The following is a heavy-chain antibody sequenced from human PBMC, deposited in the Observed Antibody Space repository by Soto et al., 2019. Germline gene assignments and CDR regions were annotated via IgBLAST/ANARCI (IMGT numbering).Heavy chain of an antibody. CDR3: ARDFGFLEWLWFDP. Sequence: GASVKVSCKASGYTFTSYGISWVRQAPGQGLEWMGWISAYNGNTNYAQKLQGRVTMTTDTSTSTAYMELRSLRSDDTAVYYCARDFGFLEWLWFDPWGQGTLVTVSS. CDR1: GYTFTSYG. V-gene: IGHV1-18*01. CDR2: ISAYNGNT. J-gene: IGHJ5*02. D-gene: IGHD3-3*01.